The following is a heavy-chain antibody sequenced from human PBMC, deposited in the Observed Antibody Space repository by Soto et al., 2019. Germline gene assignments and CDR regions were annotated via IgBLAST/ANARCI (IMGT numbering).Heavy chain of an antibody. CDR1: GFTFSSYG. CDR3: AKDAERDILTGYLKGIVDY. CDR2: ISYDGSNK. V-gene: IGHV3-30*18. J-gene: IGHJ4*02. Sequence: GGSLRLSCAASGFTFSSYGMHWVRQAPGKGLEWVAVISYDGSNKYYADSVKGRFTISRDNSKNTLYLQMNSLRAEDTAVYYCAKDAERDILTGYLKGIVDYWGQGTLVTVSS. D-gene: IGHD3-9*01.